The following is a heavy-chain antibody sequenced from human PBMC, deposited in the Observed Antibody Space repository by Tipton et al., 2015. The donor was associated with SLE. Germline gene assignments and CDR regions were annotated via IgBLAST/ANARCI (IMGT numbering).Heavy chain of an antibody. CDR3: AREPTNYYGSGSHYSDY. V-gene: IGHV4-39*07. CDR2: IFYSGNT. Sequence: TLSLTCTVSGGSISSSSSYWDWIRQSPGKELEWIGNIFYSGNTRYRSSLKSRVTISGDTSKNQFSLKLSSVTAADTAVYYCAREPTNYYGSGSHYSDYWGQGALVSVSS. D-gene: IGHD3-10*01. J-gene: IGHJ4*02. CDR1: GGSISSSSSY.